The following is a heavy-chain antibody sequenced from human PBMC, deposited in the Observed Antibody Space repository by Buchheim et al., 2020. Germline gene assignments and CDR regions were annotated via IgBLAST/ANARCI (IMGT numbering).Heavy chain of an antibody. CDR3: ARERTAYYYDRSRYFDY. CDR1: GGSFSGYY. V-gene: IGHV4-34*01. J-gene: IGHJ4*02. CDR2: INHSGST. D-gene: IGHD3-22*01. Sequence: QVQLQQWGAGLLKPSETLSLTCAVYGGSFSGYYWSWIRQPPGKGLEWIGEINHSGSTNYNPSLKSRVTISVDKSKNQFSLKLSSVTAADTAVYYCARERTAYYYDRSRYFDYWGQGTL.